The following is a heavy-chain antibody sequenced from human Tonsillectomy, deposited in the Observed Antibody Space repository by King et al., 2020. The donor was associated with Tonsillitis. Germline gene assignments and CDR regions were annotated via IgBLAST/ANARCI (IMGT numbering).Heavy chain of an antibody. V-gene: IGHV4-4*07. Sequence: VQLQESGPGLMKPSETLSLTCTVSGGSISSYYWSWIRQPAGKGLEWIGRIYTSGSTNYNPSLKSRVTMSVDTSKNQFSLKLSSVTAADTAVYYCARDMGITEWLVAFDYWGQGTLVTVSS. CDR3: ARDMGITEWLVAFDY. J-gene: IGHJ4*02. D-gene: IGHD6-19*01. CDR1: GGSISSYY. CDR2: IYTSGST.